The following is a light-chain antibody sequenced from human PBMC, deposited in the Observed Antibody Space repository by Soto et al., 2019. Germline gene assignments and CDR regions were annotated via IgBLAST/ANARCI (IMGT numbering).Light chain of an antibody. J-gene: IGLJ2*01. CDR1: SSDVGGYNY. CDR2: DVS. CDR3: STYTSSSTLEV. V-gene: IGLV2-14*01. Sequence: QSALTQPASVSGSPGQSITISRTGTSSDVGGYNYVSWYQQHPGKAPKLMIYDVSNRPSGVSNRFSGSKSGNTASLTISGLQAGDEADYYCSTYTSSSTLEVFGGGTKLTVL.